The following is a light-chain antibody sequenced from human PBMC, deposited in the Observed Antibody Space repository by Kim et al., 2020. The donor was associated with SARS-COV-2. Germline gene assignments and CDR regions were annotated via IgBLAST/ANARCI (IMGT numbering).Light chain of an antibody. CDR1: KVVSRN. Sequence: PGERADRAGRARKVVSRNVAWYQQKPGQDPRLLIYGTSTRATGIRARFSGSGSGTEFTLTIRSLQSEDFAVYHCQKYSNWPRSFGQGTKLEI. V-gene: IGKV3-15*01. CDR3: QKYSNWPRS. CDR2: GTS. J-gene: IGKJ2*03.